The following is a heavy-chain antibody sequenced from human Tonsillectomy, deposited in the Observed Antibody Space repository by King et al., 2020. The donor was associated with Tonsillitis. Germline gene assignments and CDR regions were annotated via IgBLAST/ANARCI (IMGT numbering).Heavy chain of an antibody. J-gene: IGHJ2*01. V-gene: IGHV1-69*01. CDR3: ARRTGDRPYWYLDL. CDR2: IISFLDTA. CDR1: GGTFSSYG. D-gene: IGHD7-27*01. Sequence: QLVQSGAEVKKPGSSVKVSCKASGGTFSSYGISWVRQAPGQGLEWMGGIISFLDTANYAQKFQGRVTITADEFTSTAYMELSSLRSEDTAVYYCARRTGDRPYWYLDLWGLGTLVTVSS.